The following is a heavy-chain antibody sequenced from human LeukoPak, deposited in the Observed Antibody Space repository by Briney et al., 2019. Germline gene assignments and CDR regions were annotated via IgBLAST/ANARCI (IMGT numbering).Heavy chain of an antibody. D-gene: IGHD3-22*01. V-gene: IGHV7-4-1*02. CDR1: GYTFTSYA. CDR3: ARSELRLYDDSSGYFGLPTDY. CDR2: INTNTGNP. Sequence: VASVKVSCKASGYTFTSYAMNWVRQAPGQGLEWMGWINTNTGNPTYAQGFTGRFAFSLDTSVSTAYLQISSLKAEDTAVYYCARSELRLYDDSSGYFGLPTDYWGQGTLVTVSS. J-gene: IGHJ4*02.